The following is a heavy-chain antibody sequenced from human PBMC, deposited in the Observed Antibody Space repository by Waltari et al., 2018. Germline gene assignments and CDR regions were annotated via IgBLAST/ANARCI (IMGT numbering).Heavy chain of an antibody. D-gene: IGHD1-26*01. CDR3: ASALSGSFEFDAFDI. V-gene: IGHV1-2*02. CDR2: INPNSGGT. Sequence: QVQLVQSGAEVKKPGASVKVSCKASGYTFTGYYMHWVRQAPGQGLEWMGWINPNSGGTNYAQKFQGRVTMTRDTSISTAYMELSRLRSDDTAVYYCASALSGSFEFDAFDIWGQGTMVTVSS. CDR1: GYTFTGYY. J-gene: IGHJ3*02.